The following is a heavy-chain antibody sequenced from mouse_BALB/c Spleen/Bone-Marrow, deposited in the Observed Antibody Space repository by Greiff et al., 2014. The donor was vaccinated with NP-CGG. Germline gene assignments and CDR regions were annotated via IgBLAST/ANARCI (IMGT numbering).Heavy chain of an antibody. CDR2: INPSSGYT. J-gene: IGHJ1*01. CDR1: GYTFTSYT. Sequence: VQLQESGAELARPGASVKMSCKASGYTFTSYTMHWVKQRPGQGLGWIGYINPSSGYTNYNQKFKDKATLTADKSSSTAYMQLSSLTSEDSAVYYCARYRYDGYFDVWGAGTTVTVSS. CDR3: ARYRYDGYFDV. D-gene: IGHD2-14*01. V-gene: IGHV1-4*01.